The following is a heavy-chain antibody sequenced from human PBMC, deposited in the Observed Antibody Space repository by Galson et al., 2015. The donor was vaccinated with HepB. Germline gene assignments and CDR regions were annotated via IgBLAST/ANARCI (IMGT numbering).Heavy chain of an antibody. CDR2: ISYDGSNK. J-gene: IGHJ5*02. V-gene: IGHV3-30-3*01. CDR1: GFTFSSYA. Sequence: SLRLSCAASGFTFSSYAMHWVRQAPGKGLEWVAVISYDGSNKYYADSVKGRFTISRDNSKNTLYLQMNSLRAEDTAVYYCARETVVVPAAIGGSWFDPWGQGTLVTVSS. CDR3: ARETVVVPAAIGGSWFDP. D-gene: IGHD2-2*01.